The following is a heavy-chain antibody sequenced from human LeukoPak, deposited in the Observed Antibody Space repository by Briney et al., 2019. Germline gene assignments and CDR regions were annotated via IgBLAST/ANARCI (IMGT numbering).Heavy chain of an antibody. CDR1: GFSLSTSGMC. CDR3: ARIRRNTAMAFDY. V-gene: IGHV2-70*11. Sequence: SGPTLVNPTQTLTLTCTFSGFSLSTSGMCVTWIRQPPGKALEWLARIDWDDAKYFTTSLKTRLTISKDTSKNQVVLTVTNMDPVDTATYYCARIRRNTAMAFDYWGQGTLVTVSS. J-gene: IGHJ4*02. D-gene: IGHD5-18*01. CDR2: IDWDDAK.